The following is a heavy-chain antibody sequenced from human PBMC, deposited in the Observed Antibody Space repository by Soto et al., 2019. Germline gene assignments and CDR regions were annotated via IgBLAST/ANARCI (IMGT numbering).Heavy chain of an antibody. D-gene: IGHD1-20*01. CDR2: VIPMHGSE. J-gene: IGHJ6*03. V-gene: IGHV1-69*08. CDR3: ATCITTSGDPRYMDV. Sequence: VQLVQSGAEMKKPGSSVRVSCKASGGSFNGYFITWVRQAPGQGLEWVGRVIPMHGSESHARKFGDRITLTADTLTNTAFLNLMTLPSEATTVYYGATCITTSGDPRYMDVCGKGTKVTVSS. CDR1: GGSFNGYF.